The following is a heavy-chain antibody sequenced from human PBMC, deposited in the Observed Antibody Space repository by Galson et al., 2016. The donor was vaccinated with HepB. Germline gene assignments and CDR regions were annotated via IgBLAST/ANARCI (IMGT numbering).Heavy chain of an antibody. D-gene: IGHD2-15*01. CDR1: GFTFSSYA. V-gene: IGHV3-23*01. CDR3: VRESGCSGGTCHSDRYFQH. J-gene: IGHJ1*01. Sequence: SLRLSCAASGFTFSSYAMSWVRQAPGKGLEWVSLISGGGGSTYYADSVKGRFTISRDSSKKTLFLQMNSLRAEDTAVYYCVRESGCSGGTCHSDRYFQHWGQGTLITVS. CDR2: ISGGGGST.